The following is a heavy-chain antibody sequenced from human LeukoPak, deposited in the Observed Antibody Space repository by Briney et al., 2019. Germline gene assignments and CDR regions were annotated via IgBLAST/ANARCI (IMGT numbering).Heavy chain of an antibody. V-gene: IGHV4-34*01. J-gene: IGHJ3*02. CDR2: INHSGST. D-gene: IGHD2-15*01. CDR3: ARGYCSGGSCYSVRDAFDI. Sequence: SETLSLTCAVYGGSFSGYYWSWIRQPPGKGLEWIGEINHSGSTNYNPSLKSRVTISVDTSKNQFSLKLSSVTAADTPVYYCARGYCSGGSCYSVRDAFDIWGQGTMVTVSS. CDR1: GGSFSGYY.